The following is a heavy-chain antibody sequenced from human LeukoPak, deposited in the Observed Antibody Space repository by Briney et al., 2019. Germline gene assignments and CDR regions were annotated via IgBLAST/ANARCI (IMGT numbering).Heavy chain of an antibody. CDR3: AKTQGFFDH. V-gene: IGHV3-23*01. Sequence: GGSLLLSCAAAGLTFRNNGMTWVRQAPGKGMEWVTGISDGGDTTYDAGSVKGRFTVSRDNSKNILYLQMNSLRAEDTAIYYCAKTQGFFDHWGQGSLVTVSS. J-gene: IGHJ4*02. CDR1: GLTFRNNG. CDR2: ISDGGDTT.